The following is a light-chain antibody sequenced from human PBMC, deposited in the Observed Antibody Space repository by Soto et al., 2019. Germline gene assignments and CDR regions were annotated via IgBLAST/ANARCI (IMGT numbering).Light chain of an antibody. Sequence: EIVLTQSPGTLSLSPGERATLSCRASQSVSSSYLAWYQQKPGQAPRVLIYGASSWATGVPDRFSGSGSGTEFTLTISSLEPDDFAAYYCHQYDSSSRTFGGGTKVEIK. CDR3: HQYDSSSRT. CDR2: GAS. J-gene: IGKJ4*01. V-gene: IGKV3-20*01. CDR1: QSVSSSY.